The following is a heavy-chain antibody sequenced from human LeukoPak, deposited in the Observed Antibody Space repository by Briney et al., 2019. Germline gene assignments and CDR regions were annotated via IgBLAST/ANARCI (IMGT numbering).Heavy chain of an antibody. Sequence: GGSLRLSCAASGFTFSSYAMHWVRQAPGKGLEWVAVISYDGSNKYYADSVKGRFTISRDNSKNTLYLQMNSLRAEDTAVYYCARDIFIMGATLDAFDIWGQGTMVTVSS. CDR1: GFTFSSYA. V-gene: IGHV3-30*04. CDR2: ISYDGSNK. CDR3: ARDIFIMGATLDAFDI. D-gene: IGHD1-26*01. J-gene: IGHJ3*02.